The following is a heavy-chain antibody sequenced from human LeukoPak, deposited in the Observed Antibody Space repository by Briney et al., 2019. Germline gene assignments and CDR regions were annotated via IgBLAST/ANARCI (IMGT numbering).Heavy chain of an antibody. V-gene: IGHV4-34*01. CDR1: GGSFSGYY. D-gene: IGHD4-17*01. J-gene: IGHJ4*02. CDR3: ARGKATTVNKNRRVYYFDY. Sequence: SETLSLTCAVYGGSFSGYYWSWIRQPPGKGLEWIGEINHSGSTNYNPSLKSRVTISVDTSKNQSSLKLSSVTAADTAVYYCARGKATTVNKNRRVYYFDYWGQGTLVTVSS. CDR2: INHSGST.